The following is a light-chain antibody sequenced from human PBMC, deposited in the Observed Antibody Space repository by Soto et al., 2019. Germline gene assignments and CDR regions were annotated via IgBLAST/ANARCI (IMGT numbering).Light chain of an antibody. Sequence: QSVLTQPASVSGSPGQSITISCTGTSSDVGAYNYVSWHQQNPGKAPKLMIYEVSNRPSGVSDRFSGSKSGNTASLTISGLQAEDEAEYYCSLYTTASTYVFGTGTKVTVL. V-gene: IGLV2-14*01. CDR2: EVS. J-gene: IGLJ1*01. CDR1: SSDVGAYNY. CDR3: SLYTTASTYV.